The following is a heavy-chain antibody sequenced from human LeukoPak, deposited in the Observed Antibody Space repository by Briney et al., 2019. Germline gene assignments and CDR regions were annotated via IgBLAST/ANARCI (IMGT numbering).Heavy chain of an antibody. Sequence: GGSLRLSCRTSGFAFNNYAMNWVRQPPGKGLEWVSGISGFNTYYADSVNGRFTISRDDSKNVLYLHMNRLRVEDTAVYYCVKDVCTSPRCLLYSDSWGQGALVTVSS. CDR2: ISGFNT. CDR3: VKDVCTSPRCLLYSDS. D-gene: IGHD2-2*01. J-gene: IGHJ4*02. V-gene: IGHV3-23*01. CDR1: GFAFNNYA.